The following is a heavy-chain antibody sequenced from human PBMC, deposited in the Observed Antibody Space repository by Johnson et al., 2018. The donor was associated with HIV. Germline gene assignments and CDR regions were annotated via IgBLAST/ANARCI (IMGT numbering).Heavy chain of an antibody. Sequence: VQLVESGGRLVKPGGSLRLSCAASGFTFSDYYMSWIRQAPGKGLEWVAYISSSGSAVNYADSVKGRFTISRDNAKNSLYLQMNSLGAEDTAVYYCAKYDSSSSHDAFDIWGQGTMVTVSS. D-gene: IGHD6-6*01. CDR2: ISSSGSAV. CDR3: AKYDSSSSHDAFDI. V-gene: IGHV3-11*04. CDR1: GFTFSDYY. J-gene: IGHJ3*02.